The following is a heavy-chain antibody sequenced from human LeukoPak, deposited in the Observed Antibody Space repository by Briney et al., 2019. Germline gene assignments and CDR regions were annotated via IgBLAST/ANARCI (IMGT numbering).Heavy chain of an antibody. CDR2: ISGSSSYK. CDR1: GFDFSTYS. CDR3: ARVLTIFGVLPPADY. D-gene: IGHD3-3*01. Sequence: GGSLRLSCEVSGFDFSTYSMNWVRQAPGKGLEWVSSISGSSSYKFYADSVKGRFTISRDNSRNTLYLQMNSLRAEDTAVYYCARVLTIFGVLPPADYWGQGTLVTVSS. J-gene: IGHJ4*02. V-gene: IGHV3-21*01.